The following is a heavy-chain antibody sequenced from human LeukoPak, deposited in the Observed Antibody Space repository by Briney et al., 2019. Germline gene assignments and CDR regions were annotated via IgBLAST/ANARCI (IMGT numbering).Heavy chain of an antibody. CDR3: ARASDTAMVGGFYYYGMDV. CDR2: TYHRSKWYS. CDR1: GDSVSSNSAA. J-gene: IGHJ6*02. Sequence: SQTLSLTCAISGDSVSSNSAAWTWIRQSPSRGLEWLGRTYHRSKWYSDYAVSVRSRITINPDTSKNQFSLQLNSVTPEDTAVYYCARASDTAMVGGFYYYGMDVWGQGTAVAASS. D-gene: IGHD5-18*01. V-gene: IGHV6-1*01.